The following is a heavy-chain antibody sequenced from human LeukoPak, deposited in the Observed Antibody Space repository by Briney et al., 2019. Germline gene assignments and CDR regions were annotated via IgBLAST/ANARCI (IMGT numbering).Heavy chain of an antibody. CDR3: ARTNSGYDSFDY. CDR1: GFTFSDYY. D-gene: IGHD5-12*01. Sequence: PGGSLRLSCAASGFTFSDYYMSWIRQAPGKGLEWVSYISGSTGYTNYADSVKGRFTISRDNAKNSLFLHMNSLRAEDTAMYYCARTNSGYDSFDYWGQGTLVTVSS. V-gene: IGHV3-11*03. CDR2: ISGSTGYT. J-gene: IGHJ4*02.